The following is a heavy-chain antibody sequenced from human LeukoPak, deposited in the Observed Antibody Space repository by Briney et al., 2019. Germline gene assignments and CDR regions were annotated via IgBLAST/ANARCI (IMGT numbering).Heavy chain of an antibody. Sequence: GGSLRLSCTASGFTFSSYAMSWVRQAPGKGLEWVSAISGSGGSTYYADPAKGRFTISRDNSKNTLYLQMNSLRAEDTAVYYCAKTPWNYDSSGYCDYWGQGTLVTVSS. CDR3: AKTPWNYDSSGYCDY. V-gene: IGHV3-23*01. J-gene: IGHJ4*02. D-gene: IGHD3-22*01. CDR1: GFTFSSYA. CDR2: ISGSGGST.